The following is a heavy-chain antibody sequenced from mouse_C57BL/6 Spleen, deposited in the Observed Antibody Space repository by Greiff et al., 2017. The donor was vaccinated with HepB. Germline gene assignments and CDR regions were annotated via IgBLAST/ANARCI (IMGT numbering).Heavy chain of an antibody. V-gene: IGHV1-15*01. CDR1: GYTFTDYE. Sequence: QVQLKESGAELVRPGASVTLSCKASGYTFTDYEMHWVKQTPVHGLEWIGAIDPETGGTAYNQKFKGKAILTADKSSSTAYMELRSLTSEDSAVYYCTRKPPFAYWGQGTLVTVSA. CDR3: TRKPPFAY. J-gene: IGHJ3*01. CDR2: IDPETGGT.